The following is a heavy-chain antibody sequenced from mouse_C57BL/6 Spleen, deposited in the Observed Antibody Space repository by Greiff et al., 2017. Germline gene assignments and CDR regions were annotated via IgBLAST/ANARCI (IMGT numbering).Heavy chain of an antibody. J-gene: IGHJ1*03. V-gene: IGHV2-2*01. Sequence: QVQLQQSGPGLVQPSQSLSITCTVSGFSLTSYGVHWVRQSPGKGLEWLGVIWSGGSTDYNAAFISRLSISKDNSTSQVFFKMNSLQADDTAIYYCARKGNYEYFDVWGTGTTVTVSS. CDR2: IWSGGST. D-gene: IGHD2-1*01. CDR3: ARKGNYEYFDV. CDR1: GFSLTSYG.